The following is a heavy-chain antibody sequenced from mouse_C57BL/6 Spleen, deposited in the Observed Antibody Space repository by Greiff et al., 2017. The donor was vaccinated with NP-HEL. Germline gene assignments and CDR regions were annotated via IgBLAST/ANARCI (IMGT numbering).Heavy chain of an antibody. D-gene: IGHD1-1*01. CDR2: IDPSDSYT. V-gene: IGHV1-50*01. Sequence: QVQLKQPGAELVKPGASVKLSCKASGYTFTSYWMQWVKQRPGQGLEWIGEIDPSDSYTNYNQKFKGKATLTVDTSSSTAYMQLSSLTSEDSAVYYCARSGYGGYFDYWGQGTTLTVSS. CDR1: GYTFTSYW. J-gene: IGHJ2*01. CDR3: ARSGYGGYFDY.